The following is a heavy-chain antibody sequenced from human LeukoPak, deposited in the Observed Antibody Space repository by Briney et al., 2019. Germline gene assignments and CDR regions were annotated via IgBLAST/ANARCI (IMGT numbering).Heavy chain of an antibody. J-gene: IGHJ4*02. Sequence: ASVKVSCKASGYTFINYYMHWVRQAPGQGLEWMGWINPNSGGTNYAQKFQGRVTMTRDTSISTAYMELSRLRSDDTAVYYCARVWVSVAAAMDYWGQGTLVTVSS. CDR2: INPNSGGT. D-gene: IGHD6-13*01. CDR1: GYTFINYY. V-gene: IGHV1-2*02. CDR3: ARVWVSVAAAMDY.